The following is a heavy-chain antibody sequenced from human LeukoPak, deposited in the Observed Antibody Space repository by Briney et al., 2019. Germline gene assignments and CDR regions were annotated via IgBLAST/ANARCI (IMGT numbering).Heavy chain of an antibody. CDR2: IKQDGSEK. Sequence: PGGSLSLSCAASGFTFSSYWMSWVRQAPGKGLEWVANIKQDGSEKYYVDSVKGRFTISRDNAKNSLYLQMNSLRAEDTAVYYCATTPLEQQLVRGIDPWGQGTLVTVSS. V-gene: IGHV3-7*05. D-gene: IGHD6-13*01. CDR1: GFTFSSYW. CDR3: ATTPLEQQLVRGIDP. J-gene: IGHJ5*02.